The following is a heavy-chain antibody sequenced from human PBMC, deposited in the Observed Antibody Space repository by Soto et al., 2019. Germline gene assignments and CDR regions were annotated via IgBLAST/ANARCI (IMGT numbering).Heavy chain of an antibody. D-gene: IGHD3-10*01. J-gene: IGHJ6*03. CDR1: GGSISSSSYY. Sequence: LSEILSLTCTVSGGSISSSSYYWGWIRQPPGKGLEWIGSIYYSGSTYYNLSLKSRVTISVDTSKNQFSLKLSSVTAADTAVYYCARCPTDGAYYVDVWGKGTTVTVSS. CDR3: ARCPTDGAYYVDV. CDR2: IYYSGST. V-gene: IGHV4-39*01.